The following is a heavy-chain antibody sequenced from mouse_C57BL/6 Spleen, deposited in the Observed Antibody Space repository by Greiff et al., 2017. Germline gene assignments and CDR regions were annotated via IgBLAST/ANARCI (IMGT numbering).Heavy chain of an antibody. CDR3: ARGITTVVDYFDY. CDR1: GYSFTGYF. V-gene: IGHV1-20*01. Sequence: DVQLQESGPELVKPGDSVKISCKASGYSFTGYFMNWVMQSHGKSLEWIGRINPYNGDTFYNQKFKGKATLTVDKSSSTAHMELRSLTSEDSAVYYCARGITTVVDYFDYWGQGTTLTVSS. CDR2: INPYNGDT. D-gene: IGHD1-1*01. J-gene: IGHJ2*01.